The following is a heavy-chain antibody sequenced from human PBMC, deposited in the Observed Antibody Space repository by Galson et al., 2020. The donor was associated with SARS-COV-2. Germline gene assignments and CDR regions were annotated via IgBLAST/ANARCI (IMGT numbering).Heavy chain of an antibody. Sequence: SETLSLTCTVSGGSISSGGYYWSWIRQHPGKGLEWIGYIYYSGSTYYNPSLKSRVTISVDTSKNQFSLKLSSVTAADTAVYYCARVGRWLQQVPFEWGQGTLVTVSS. D-gene: IGHD5-18*01. CDR2: IYYSGST. CDR1: GGSISSGGYY. CDR3: ARVGRWLQQVPFE. V-gene: IGHV4-31*03. J-gene: IGHJ4*02.